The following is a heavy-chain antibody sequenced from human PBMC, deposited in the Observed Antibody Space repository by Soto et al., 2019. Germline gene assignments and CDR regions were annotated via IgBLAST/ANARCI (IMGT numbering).Heavy chain of an antibody. D-gene: IGHD3-3*01. J-gene: IGHJ4*02. CDR2: IYYSGST. V-gene: IGHV4-39*01. Sequence: QLQLQESGPGLVKPSETLSLTCTVSGGSISSSSYYWGWIRQPPGKGLEWIGSIYYSGSTYYNPSLKSRVTISVDTSKNQFSLKLSSVTAADTAVYYCARLQPYVLRFLEWLPREYYYFDYWGQGTLVTVSS. CDR3: ARLQPYVLRFLEWLPREYYYFDY. CDR1: GGSISSSSYY.